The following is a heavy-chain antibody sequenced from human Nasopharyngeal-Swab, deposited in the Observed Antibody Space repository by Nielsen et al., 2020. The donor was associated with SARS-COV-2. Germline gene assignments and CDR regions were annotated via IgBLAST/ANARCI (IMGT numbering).Heavy chain of an antibody. CDR3: AGKLEPYEEFDY. Sequence: GGSLRLSCAASGFTFSSYAMHWVRPAPGKGLEWVAVISYDGSNKYYADSVKGRFTISRDNSKNTLYLQMNSLRAEDTAVYYCAGKLEPYEEFDYWGQGTLVTVSS. J-gene: IGHJ4*02. V-gene: IGHV3-30*04. CDR2: ISYDGSNK. D-gene: IGHD1-1*01. CDR1: GFTFSSYA.